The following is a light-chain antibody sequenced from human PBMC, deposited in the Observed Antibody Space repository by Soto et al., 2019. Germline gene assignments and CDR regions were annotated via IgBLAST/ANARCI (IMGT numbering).Light chain of an antibody. Sequence: QSALTQPASVSGSPGQSITISCTGTSSDVGSYNLVSWYQQHPGKAPKLMIYEGSKRPSGVSNRFSGSKSGNTASLTISGLLAEDEADYYCCSFAGSGTWVFGGGTQLTVL. CDR2: EGS. CDR1: SSDVGSYNL. V-gene: IGLV2-23*01. CDR3: CSFAGSGTWV. J-gene: IGLJ3*02.